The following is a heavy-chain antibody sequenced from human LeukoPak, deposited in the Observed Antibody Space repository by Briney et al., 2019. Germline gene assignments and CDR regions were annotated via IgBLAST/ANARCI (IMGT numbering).Heavy chain of an antibody. D-gene: IGHD3-3*01. CDR3: ARVLIWSGYPCYYYYYYMDV. CDR1: GYTFTSYG. V-gene: IGHV1-18*01. CDR2: IRAYNGNT. Sequence: GASVKVSCKASGYTFTSYGISWVRQAPGQGLEGMGWIRAYNGNTNYAQKLQGRVTMTTDTSTSTAYMELRSLRSDDTAVYYCARVLIWSGYPCYYYYYYMDVWGKGTTVTVS. J-gene: IGHJ6*03.